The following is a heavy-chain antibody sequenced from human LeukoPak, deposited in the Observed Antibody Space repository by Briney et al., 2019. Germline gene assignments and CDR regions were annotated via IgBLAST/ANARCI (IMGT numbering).Heavy chain of an antibody. V-gene: IGHV4-4*07. CDR2: IYTSGST. D-gene: IGHD3-10*01. Sequence: SETLSLTCTVSGGSISSYYWSWIRQPAGKGLEWIGRIYTSGSTNYNPSLKSRVTISVDTSKNQFSLKLSSVTAADTAVYYCARGWHYYGSGSYYDYWGQGTLVTVSS. J-gene: IGHJ4*02. CDR3: ARGWHYYGSGSYYDY. CDR1: GGSISSYY.